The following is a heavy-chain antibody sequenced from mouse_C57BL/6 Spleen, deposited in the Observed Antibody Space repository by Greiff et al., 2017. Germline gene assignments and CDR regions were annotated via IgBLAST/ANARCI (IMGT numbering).Heavy chain of an antibody. D-gene: IGHD2-4*01. Sequence: QVQLKESGPELVKPGASVKLSCKASGYTFTSYDINWVKQRPGQGLERIGWIYPRDGSTKYNEKFKGKATLTVDTSSSTAYMELHSLTSEDSAVYFCAREGSYYDYDCPFAYWGQGTLVTVSA. CDR1: GYTFTSYD. CDR2: IYPRDGST. CDR3: AREGSYYDYDCPFAY. V-gene: IGHV1-85*01. J-gene: IGHJ3*01.